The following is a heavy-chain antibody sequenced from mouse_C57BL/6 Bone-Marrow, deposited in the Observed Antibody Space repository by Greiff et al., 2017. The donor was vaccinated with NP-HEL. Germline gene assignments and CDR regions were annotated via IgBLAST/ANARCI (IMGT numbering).Heavy chain of an antibody. CDR1: GYTFTSYW. CDR2: IDPSDSYT. D-gene: IGHD4-1*01. V-gene: IGHV1-69*01. J-gene: IGHJ4*01. CDR3: ARWGLGLYYYAMDY. Sequence: VQLQQPGAELVMPGASVKLSCKASGYTFTSYWMHWVKQRPGQGLEWIGEIDPSDSYTNYNQKFKGKSTLTVDKSSSTAYMQLSSLTSEDSAVYYCARWGLGLYYYAMDYWGQGTSVTVSS.